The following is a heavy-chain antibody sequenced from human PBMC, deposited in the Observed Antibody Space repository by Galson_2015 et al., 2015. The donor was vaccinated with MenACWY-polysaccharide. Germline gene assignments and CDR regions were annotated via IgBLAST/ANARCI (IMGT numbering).Heavy chain of an antibody. CDR3: VSRSLGAYDSSGSTIDY. D-gene: IGHD3-22*01. Sequence: SLRLSCAASGFTFSSHWMHWVRQAPGKGLVWVSRINSDGSSTTYADSVKGRFTISRDNAKNTLYLQMNSLRVEDTAVYYCVSRSLGAYDSSGSTIDYWGQGTLVTVSA. CDR2: INSDGSST. CDR1: GFTFSSHW. J-gene: IGHJ4*02. V-gene: IGHV3-74*01.